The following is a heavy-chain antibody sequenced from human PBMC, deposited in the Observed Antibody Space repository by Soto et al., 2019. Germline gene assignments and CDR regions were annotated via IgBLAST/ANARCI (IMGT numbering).Heavy chain of an antibody. CDR1: GLTFSASA. CDR2: IRNKADKYAT. CDR3: CRQDARWGSCDY. Sequence: EVQLVESGGGLVQPGGSLKLSCVASGLTFSASAMHWVRQASGKGLEWVGRIRNKADKYATVYAAPVQGRFTISRDDSKSMAYLQMNSLKTEDTAVYYCCRQDARWGSCDYWGQGTLFTVSS. V-gene: IGHV3-73*02. D-gene: IGHD2-21*01. J-gene: IGHJ4*02.